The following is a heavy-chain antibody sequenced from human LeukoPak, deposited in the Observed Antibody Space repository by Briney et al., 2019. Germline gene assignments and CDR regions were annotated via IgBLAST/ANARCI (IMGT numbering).Heavy chain of an antibody. Sequence: GGSLRLSCAASGFTFSSYGMHWVRQAPGKGLEWVAVISYDGSNKYYADSVKGRFTISRDNSKNTLYLQMNSLRAEDTAVYYCAKLAQVVAVTTDFDYWGQGTLVTVSS. CDR1: GFTFSSYG. J-gene: IGHJ4*02. V-gene: IGHV3-30*18. D-gene: IGHD2-15*01. CDR2: ISYDGSNK. CDR3: AKLAQVVAVTTDFDY.